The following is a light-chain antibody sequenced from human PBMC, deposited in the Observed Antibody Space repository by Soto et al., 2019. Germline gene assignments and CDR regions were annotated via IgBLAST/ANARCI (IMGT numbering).Light chain of an antibody. V-gene: IGLV2-8*01. CDR1: SSDVGGYNY. J-gene: IGLJ2*01. CDR3: CSYAGSDTFT. Sequence: QSVLTQPPSASGSPGQSVAISCTGTSSDVGGYNYVSWYQQHPGKAPKLMIYEVNKRPSGVPDRFSGSKSGNTASLTISGLQAEDEADYHCCSYAGSDTFTFGGGTKLTVL. CDR2: EVN.